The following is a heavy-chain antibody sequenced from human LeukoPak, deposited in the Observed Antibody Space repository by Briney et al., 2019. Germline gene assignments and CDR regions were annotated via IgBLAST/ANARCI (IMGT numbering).Heavy chain of an antibody. Sequence: KSSETLSLTCAVYGGSFSGYYWSWIRQPPGEGPEWIGEINHSGSTNYNPSLKSRVTISVDTSKNQFSLKLSSVTAADTAVYYCARGRIADSSGYYYVRHDDYWGQGTLVTVSS. CDR3: ARGRIADSSGYYYVRHDDY. CDR1: GGSFSGYY. CDR2: INHSGST. J-gene: IGHJ4*02. V-gene: IGHV4-34*01. D-gene: IGHD3-22*01.